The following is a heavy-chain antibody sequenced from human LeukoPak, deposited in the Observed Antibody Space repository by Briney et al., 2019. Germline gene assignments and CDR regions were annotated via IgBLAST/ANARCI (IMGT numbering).Heavy chain of an antibody. D-gene: IGHD2/OR15-2a*01. CDR3: ATSPIEYYYYYGMDV. V-gene: IGHV4-39*01. CDR1: GGSISSSSYY. J-gene: IGHJ6*02. Sequence: SETLSLTCTVSGGSISSSSYYWGWIRQPPGKGLEWIGSIYYSGSTYYNPSLKSRVTISVDTSKNQFSLKLSSVTAADTAVCYCATSPIEYYYYYGMDVWGQGTPVTVSS. CDR2: IYYSGST.